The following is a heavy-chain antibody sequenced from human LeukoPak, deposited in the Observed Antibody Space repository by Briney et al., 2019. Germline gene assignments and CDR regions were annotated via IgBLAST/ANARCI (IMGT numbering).Heavy chain of an antibody. J-gene: IGHJ5*02. Sequence: GASVKVSCKASGYTFTGYYMHWVRQAPGQGLEWMGWINPNSGGTNYAQKFQGRVTMTRDTSISTAYMELSRLRSDDTAVYYCARGGSTMVRGVTRLDWFDPWGQGTLVNVSS. CDR1: GYTFTGYY. D-gene: IGHD3-10*01. V-gene: IGHV1-2*02. CDR3: ARGGSTMVRGVTRLDWFDP. CDR2: INPNSGGT.